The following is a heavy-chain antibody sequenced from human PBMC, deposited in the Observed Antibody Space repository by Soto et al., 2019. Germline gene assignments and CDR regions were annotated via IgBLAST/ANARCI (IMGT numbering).Heavy chain of an antibody. V-gene: IGHV3-33*01. CDR2: IWYDGSNK. CDR3: ARRGDYGGHYYYYYMDV. J-gene: IGHJ6*03. D-gene: IGHD4-17*01. CDR1: GFTFSSYG. Sequence: GGSLRLSCAASGFTFSSYGMHWVRQAPGKGLEWVAVIWYDGSNKYYADSVKGRFTISRDNSKNTLYLQMNSLRAEDTAVYYCARRGDYGGHYYYYYMDVWGKGTTVTVS.